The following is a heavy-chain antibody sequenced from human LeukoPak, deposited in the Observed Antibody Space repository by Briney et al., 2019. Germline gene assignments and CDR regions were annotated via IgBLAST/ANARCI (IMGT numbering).Heavy chain of an antibody. Sequence: PGGSLRLSCAASGFTFSSYGMHWVRQAPGKGLEWVAVISYDGSNKYYADSVKGRFTISRDNSKNTLYLQMNSLRAEDTAVYYCAKDSKWLVYFDYWGQGTLVTVSS. D-gene: IGHD6-19*01. J-gene: IGHJ4*02. V-gene: IGHV3-30*18. CDR3: AKDSKWLVYFDY. CDR1: GFTFSSYG. CDR2: ISYDGSNK.